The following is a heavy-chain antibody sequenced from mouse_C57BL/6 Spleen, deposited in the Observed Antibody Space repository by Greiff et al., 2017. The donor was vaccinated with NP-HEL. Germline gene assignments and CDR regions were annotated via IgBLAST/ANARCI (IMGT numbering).Heavy chain of an antibody. CDR3: ARDGGNSPALLDV. D-gene: IGHD2-1*01. V-gene: IGHV1-80*01. CDR1: GYAFSSYW. Sequence: VQLQQSGAELVKPGASVKISCKASGYAFSSYWMNWVKQRPGKGLEWIGQIYPGDGDTNYNGKFKGKATLTADKSSSTAYMQLSSLTSEDSAVYFCARDGGNSPALLDVWGTGTTVTVSS. J-gene: IGHJ1*03. CDR2: IYPGDGDT.